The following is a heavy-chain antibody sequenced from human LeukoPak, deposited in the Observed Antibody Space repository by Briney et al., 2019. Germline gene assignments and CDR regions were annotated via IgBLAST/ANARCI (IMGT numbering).Heavy chain of an antibody. D-gene: IGHD6-6*01. J-gene: IGHJ4*02. V-gene: IGHV4-39*01. CDR1: GSSISSSSNY. Sequence: SETLSLTCTVSGSSISSSSNYWGWIRQPPGKGLEWIGSMSYKYSGSTNYNPSLKSRVTMFVDMSKNQFSLRLSSVTAADTAVYYCARHRAYSSSSPFDYWGQGTLVTVSS. CDR2: MSYKYSGST. CDR3: ARHRAYSSSSPFDY.